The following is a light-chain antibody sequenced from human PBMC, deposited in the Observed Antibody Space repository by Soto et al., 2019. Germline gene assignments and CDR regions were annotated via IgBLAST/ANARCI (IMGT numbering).Light chain of an antibody. CDR3: QQSYSSPFT. CDR2: AAS. V-gene: IGKV1-39*01. CDR1: QSISSY. Sequence: DIQMTQSPSSLSASVGDRVTITCRESQSISSYLNWYQQKPGKAPNLLIYAASSLQSGVPSKFSGSGSGTDFTLTISSLQPEDFATYYCQQSYSSPFTFGPGTKVDIK. J-gene: IGKJ3*01.